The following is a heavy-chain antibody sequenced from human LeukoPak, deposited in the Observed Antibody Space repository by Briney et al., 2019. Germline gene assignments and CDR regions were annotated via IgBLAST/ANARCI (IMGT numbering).Heavy chain of an antibody. CDR3: ARGGENYYYYMDV. CDR1: GGSISSYY. J-gene: IGHJ6*03. V-gene: IGHV4-59*01. D-gene: IGHD3-10*01. CDR2: IYYSGST. Sequence: SETLSLTCTVSGGSISSYYWSWIRQPPGKGLEWIVYIYYSGSTNYNPSLKSRVTISVDTSKNQFSLKLSSVTAADTAVYYCARGGENYYYYMDVWGKGTTVTVSS.